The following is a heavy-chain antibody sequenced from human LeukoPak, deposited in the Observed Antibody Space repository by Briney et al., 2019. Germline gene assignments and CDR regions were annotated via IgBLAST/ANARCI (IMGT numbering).Heavy chain of an antibody. CDR2: IIPILGIA. CDR3: ASGYCSGGSCFYYYYGMDV. D-gene: IGHD2-15*01. Sequence: ASVKVSCKASGGTFSSYAISWVRQAPGQGLEWMGRIIPILGIANYAQKFQGRVTITADKSTSTAYMELSSLRSEDTAVYYCASGYCSGGSCFYYYYGMDVWGQGTTATVSS. J-gene: IGHJ6*02. V-gene: IGHV1-69*04. CDR1: GGTFSSYA.